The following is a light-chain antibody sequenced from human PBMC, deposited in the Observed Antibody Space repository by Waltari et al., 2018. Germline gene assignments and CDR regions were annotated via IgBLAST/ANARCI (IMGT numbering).Light chain of an antibody. CDR2: WAF. V-gene: IGKV4-1*01. Sequence: DIVMTQTPDSLAVSLGERATSNCKSSPSVLYSPQKTNYLAWYQQKPGQPPKLLIYWAFTRESGVPDRFSGGGSGTDFTLTIDSLQAEDVAVYYCQQYYSTPYTFGQGTKLEIK. J-gene: IGKJ2*01. CDR3: QQYYSTPYT. CDR1: PSVLYSPQKTNY.